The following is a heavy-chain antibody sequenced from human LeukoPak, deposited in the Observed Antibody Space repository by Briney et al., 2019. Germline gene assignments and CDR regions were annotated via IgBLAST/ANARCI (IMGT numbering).Heavy chain of an antibody. CDR2: ISPSGGST. CDR1: GYTFTGYW. V-gene: IGHV1-46*01. J-gene: IGHJ6*03. Sequence: ASVKVSCKAFGYTFTGYWMHWVRQAPGQGPEWMGVISPSGGSTIYAQKFKGRVTLTRDMSTSTDYLELSSLRSEDTAVYYCAKDGGEYYDILTGYYPRLYYMDVWGKGTTVTISS. D-gene: IGHD3-9*01. CDR3: AKDGGEYYDILTGYYPRLYYMDV.